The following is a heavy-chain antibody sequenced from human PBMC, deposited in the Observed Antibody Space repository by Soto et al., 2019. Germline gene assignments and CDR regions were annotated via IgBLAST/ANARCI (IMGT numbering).Heavy chain of an antibody. D-gene: IGHD3-16*01. J-gene: IGHJ3*01. CDR1: GFTFSSYW. CDR3: ARDLSSTLLTSYAFDV. V-gene: IGHV3-74*01. Sequence: EVQLLESGGGLVQPGGSLRLSCAASGFTFSSYWIHWVRQTPGKGLIWVSRINGDGSRIIYAASVKGRFTISKDNPKNTLHLQLNSLRAEVTAVYYCARDLSSTLLTSYAFDVWGQGTMVTVSS. CDR2: INGDGSRI.